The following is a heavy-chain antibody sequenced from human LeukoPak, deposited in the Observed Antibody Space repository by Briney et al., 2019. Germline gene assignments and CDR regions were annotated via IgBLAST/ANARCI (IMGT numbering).Heavy chain of an antibody. CDR2: IYYSGST. Sequence: PSQTLSLTCTVSGGSISSGGYYWSWIRQHPGKGLEWIGYIYYSGSTYYNPSLKSRVTISVDTSKNQFSLKLSSVTAAGTAVYYCARVQIAVAGFYDYWGQGTLVTVSS. D-gene: IGHD6-19*01. CDR3: ARVQIAVAGFYDY. CDR1: GGSISSGGYY. J-gene: IGHJ4*02. V-gene: IGHV4-31*03.